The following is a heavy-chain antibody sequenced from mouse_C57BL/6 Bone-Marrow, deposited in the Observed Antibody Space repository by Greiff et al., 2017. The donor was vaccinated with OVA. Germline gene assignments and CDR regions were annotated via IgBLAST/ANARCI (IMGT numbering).Heavy chain of an antibody. CDR2: IHPNSGST. V-gene: IGHV1-64*01. CDR1: GYTFTSYW. CDR3: ARDGYWRYFDV. D-gene: IGHD2-3*01. Sequence: QVQLQQPGAELVKPGASVKLSCTASGYTFTSYWMHWVKQRPGQGLEWIGMIHPNSGSTNYNEKFKSKATLTVDKSSSTAYMQLSSLTSEDSAVYYCARDGYWRYFDVWGTGTTVTVSS. J-gene: IGHJ1*03.